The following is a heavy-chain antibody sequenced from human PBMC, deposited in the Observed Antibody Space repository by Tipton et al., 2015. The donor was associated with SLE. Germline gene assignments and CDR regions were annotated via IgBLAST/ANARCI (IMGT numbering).Heavy chain of an antibody. Sequence: TLSLTCAVYGGSFSCYHWTWVRQPPGQGLEWIGEIADTGSPNYNPSLKSRVTISLDTSKSQFSLILNSLTAADTAVYYCARGPFQRWPPGAYWGQETLVTVSS. CDR1: GGSFSCYH. D-gene: IGHD6-19*01. J-gene: IGHJ4*02. CDR3: ARGPFQRWPPGAY. V-gene: IGHV4-34*01. CDR2: IADTGSP.